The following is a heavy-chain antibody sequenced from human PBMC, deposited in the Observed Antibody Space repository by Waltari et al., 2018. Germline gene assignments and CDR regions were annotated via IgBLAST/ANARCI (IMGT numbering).Heavy chain of an antibody. CDR2: INQSGTT. D-gene: IGHD3-22*01. Sequence: QVQLQESGPRLVKPSETLSLTCTVSGGSITNHYWSWIRQPPGKGLEWMGYINQSGTTYYNPSPKRRVSMSVETSKNQLSLKLTSVTAADTALYYCARDDYYDTSGYSLMVGFDVWGPGTMVTVSS. J-gene: IGHJ3*01. CDR1: GGSITNHY. V-gene: IGHV4-59*11. CDR3: ARDDYYDTSGYSLMVGFDV.